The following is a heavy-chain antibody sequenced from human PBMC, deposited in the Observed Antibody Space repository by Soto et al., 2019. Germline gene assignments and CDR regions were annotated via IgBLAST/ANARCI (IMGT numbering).Heavy chain of an antibody. D-gene: IGHD3-10*01. V-gene: IGHV3-9*01. Sequence: SLRLSCAASGFTFDDYAMHWVRQAPGKGLEWVSGISWNSCSIGYADSVKGRFTISRDNAKNSLYLQMNSLRAEDTALYYCAKDMGFGSGSFNWFDPWGQGTLVTVSS. CDR2: ISWNSCSI. CDR1: GFTFDDYA. J-gene: IGHJ5*02. CDR3: AKDMGFGSGSFNWFDP.